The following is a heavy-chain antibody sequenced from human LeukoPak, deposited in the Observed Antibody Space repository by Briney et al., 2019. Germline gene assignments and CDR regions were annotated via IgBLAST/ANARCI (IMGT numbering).Heavy chain of an antibody. D-gene: IGHD3-9*01. Sequence: PGGSLRLSCAASGFTFSSYGMHWVRQAPGKGLEWVAVISYDGSNKYYADSVKGRFTISRDNSKNTLYLQMNSLRAEDTAVYYCTKAPSMTGDYWGQGTLVTVSS. CDR3: TKAPSMTGDY. J-gene: IGHJ4*02. V-gene: IGHV3-30*18. CDR1: GFTFSSYG. CDR2: ISYDGSNK.